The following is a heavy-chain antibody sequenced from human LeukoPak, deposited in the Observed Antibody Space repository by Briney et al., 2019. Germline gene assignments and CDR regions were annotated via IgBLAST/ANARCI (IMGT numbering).Heavy chain of an antibody. D-gene: IGHD3-10*01. V-gene: IGHV1-2*02. CDR1: GYTFTGYY. CDR3: ARGRYGYYYGSGSYYDY. CDR2: INPNSGGT. Sequence: ASVKVSCKASGYTFTGYYMHWVRQAPGQGLEWMGWINPNSGGTNYAQKFQGRVTMTRDTSISTAYMELSRLRSDDTAVYYCARGRYGYYYGSGSYYDYWGQGTLVTVSS. J-gene: IGHJ4*02.